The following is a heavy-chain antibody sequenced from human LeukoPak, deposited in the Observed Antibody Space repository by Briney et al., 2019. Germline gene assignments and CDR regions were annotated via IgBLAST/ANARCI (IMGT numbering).Heavy chain of an antibody. CDR3: ARVEVDTAMDDY. D-gene: IGHD5-18*01. CDR2: IKQDGSEK. Sequence: GGSLRLSCEASGFTFSSYWMSWVRQAPGKGLEWVANIKQDGSEKYYVDSVKGRFTISRDNAKNSLYLQMNSLRAEDTAVYYCARVEVDTAMDDYWGQGTLVTVSS. CDR1: GFTFSSYW. V-gene: IGHV3-7*03. J-gene: IGHJ4*02.